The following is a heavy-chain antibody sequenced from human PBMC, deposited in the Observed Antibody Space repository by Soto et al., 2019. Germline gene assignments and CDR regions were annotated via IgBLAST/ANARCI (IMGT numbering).Heavy chain of an antibody. CDR2: IKQDGSEK. CDR1: GFTFSSYW. CDR3: ARNSITVVRGVTRHYYYYYGMDV. V-gene: IGHV3-7*05. Sequence: GGSLRLSCAASGFTFSSYWMSWVRQAPGKGLEWVANIKQDGSEKYYVDSVKGRFTISRDNAKNSLYLQMNSLRAEDTAVYYCARNSITVVRGVTRHYYYYYGMDVWGQGTTVTVSS. D-gene: IGHD3-10*01. J-gene: IGHJ6*02.